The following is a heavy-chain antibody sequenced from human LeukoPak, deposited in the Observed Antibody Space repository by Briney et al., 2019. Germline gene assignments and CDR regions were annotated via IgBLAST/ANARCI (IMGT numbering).Heavy chain of an antibody. CDR2: INHSGST. Sequence: SETLSLTCAVYGGSFSGYYWSWIRQPPGKGLEWIGEINHSGSTNYNPSLKSRVTISVDTSKNQFSLKLSSVTAADTAVYYCARLGVLVGATLEYFQHWGQGTLVTVSS. CDR3: ARLGVLVGATLEYFQH. D-gene: IGHD1-26*01. J-gene: IGHJ1*01. CDR1: GGSFSGYY. V-gene: IGHV4-34*01.